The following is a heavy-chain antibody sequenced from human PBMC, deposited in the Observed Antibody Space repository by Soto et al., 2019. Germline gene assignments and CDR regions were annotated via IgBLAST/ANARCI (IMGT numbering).Heavy chain of an antibody. V-gene: IGHV4-59*08. CDR2: IYYSGST. D-gene: IGHD6-19*01. Sequence: QVQLQESGPGLVKPSETLSLTCTVSGGSISSYYWSWIRQPPGKGLEWIGYIYYSGSTNYNPSLKSRVTISVDTSKNQFSLKLSSVTAADTAVYYCARHSSGWYTENYGMDVWGQGTTVTVSS. CDR1: GGSISSYY. CDR3: ARHSSGWYTENYGMDV. J-gene: IGHJ6*02.